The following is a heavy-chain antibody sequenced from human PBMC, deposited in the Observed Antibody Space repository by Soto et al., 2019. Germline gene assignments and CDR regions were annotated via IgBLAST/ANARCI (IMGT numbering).Heavy chain of an antibody. CDR3: ARVLYYDFLTGYSFSYYFDA. V-gene: IGHV4-61*01. J-gene: IGHJ4*02. CDR1: GVSVSSGNFC. D-gene: IGHD3-9*01. Sequence: SETLSLTCTVSGVSVSSGNFCWSWIRQPPGKGLECIGYICYTGSTDYHPSLKSRDTISIDTSKNEFSLQLSSVTAADTAVYYCARVLYYDFLTGYSFSYYFDAWGQGALVTVSS. CDR2: ICYTGST.